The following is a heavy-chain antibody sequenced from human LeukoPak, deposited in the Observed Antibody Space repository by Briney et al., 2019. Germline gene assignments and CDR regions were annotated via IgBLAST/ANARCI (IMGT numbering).Heavy chain of an antibody. CDR2: ISWNSGSI. D-gene: IGHD6-19*01. CDR3: AKDNRRHYTSGPNPDSLH. J-gene: IGHJ4*02. CDR1: GFIFNNYA. V-gene: IGHV3-9*01. Sequence: GRSLRLSCAGSGFIFNNYAMHWVRQHPGKGLEWVSGISWNSGSIDYADSVKGRFTISRDNAKNSLCLQMNSLRVEDTAFYYCAKDNRRHYTSGPNPDSLHWGQGALVTVSS.